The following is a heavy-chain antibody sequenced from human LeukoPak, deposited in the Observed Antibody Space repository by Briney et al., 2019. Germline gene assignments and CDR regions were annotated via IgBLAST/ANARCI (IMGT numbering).Heavy chain of an antibody. CDR2: IHPGDSET. D-gene: IGHD3-22*01. Sequence: GESLKFSCKGSGYIFSTYWIAWVRQMPGKGLEWMGIIHPGDSETRYSPSFQGQVTISVDKSISTAYLQWSSLKAPDTAMYYCARHPSSGYYPDYWGQGTLVTVSS. J-gene: IGHJ4*02. V-gene: IGHV5-51*01. CDR1: GYIFSTYW. CDR3: ARHPSSGYYPDY.